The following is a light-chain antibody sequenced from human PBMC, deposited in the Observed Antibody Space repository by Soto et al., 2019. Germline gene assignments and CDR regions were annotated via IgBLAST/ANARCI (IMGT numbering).Light chain of an antibody. CDR2: GAS. J-gene: IGKJ4*01. CDR3: QQYNNWPLT. V-gene: IGKV3-15*01. CDR1: QSVTSN. Sequence: EVVMTQSPATLSVSPGERATLSCRASQSVTSNLAWYHQKPGQAPRLLIYGASTRATGIPARFSGSGSGTEFTLTNSSLQSEDFAVYYCQQYNNWPLTFGGGTKVEIQ.